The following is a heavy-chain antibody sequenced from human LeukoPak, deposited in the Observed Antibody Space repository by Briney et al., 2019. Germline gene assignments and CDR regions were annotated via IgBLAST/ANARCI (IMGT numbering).Heavy chain of an antibody. J-gene: IGHJ4*02. CDR3: ARDPVRYYFDY. V-gene: IGHV4-59*01. D-gene: IGHD2/OR15-2a*01. CDR2: IYYSGST. CDR1: GGSFSGYY. Sequence: SETLSLTCAVYGGSFSGYYWSWIRQPPGKGLEWIGYIYYSGSTNYNPSLKSRVTISVDTSKNQFSLKLSSVTAADTAVYYCARDPVRYYFDYWGQGTLVTVSS.